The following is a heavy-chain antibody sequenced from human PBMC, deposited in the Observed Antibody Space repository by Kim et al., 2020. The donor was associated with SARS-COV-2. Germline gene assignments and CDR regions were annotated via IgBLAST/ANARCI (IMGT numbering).Heavy chain of an antibody. D-gene: IGHD2-21*02. CDR3: ARDPSPQLYGGNLRVGFY. J-gene: IGHJ4*02. V-gene: IGHV3-30*01. Sequence: KGRFTISRDNSKNTLYLQMNSLRAEDTAVYYCARDPSPQLYGGNLRVGFYWGQGTLVTVSS.